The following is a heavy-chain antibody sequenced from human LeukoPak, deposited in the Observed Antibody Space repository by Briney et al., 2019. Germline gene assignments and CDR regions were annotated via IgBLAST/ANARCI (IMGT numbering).Heavy chain of an antibody. CDR2: IYTSGST. Sequence: SETLSLTCTVSGGSISSGSYYWSWIRQPAGKGLEWIGRIYTSGSTNHNPSLKSPVTISVDTSKNQFSLKMSSVTAADTAVYYCARGSTVTAFDIWGQGTMVTVSS. CDR1: GGSISSGSYY. CDR3: ARGSTVTAFDI. J-gene: IGHJ3*02. V-gene: IGHV4-61*02. D-gene: IGHD4-17*01.